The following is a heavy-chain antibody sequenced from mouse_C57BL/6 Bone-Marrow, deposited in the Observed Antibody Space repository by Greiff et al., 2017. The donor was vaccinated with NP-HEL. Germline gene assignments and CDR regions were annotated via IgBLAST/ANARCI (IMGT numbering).Heavy chain of an antibody. CDR2: IDPEDGET. J-gene: IGHJ3*01. CDR3: ASSLITTVVATQFAY. CDR1: GFNIKDYY. D-gene: IGHD1-1*01. V-gene: IGHV14-2*01. Sequence: VQLQQSGAELVKPGASVKLSCTASGFNIKDYYMHWVKQRTEQGLEWIGRIDPEDGETKYAPKFQGKATITADTSSNTAYLQLSSLTSEDTAVYYCASSLITTVVATQFAYWGQGTLGTVSA.